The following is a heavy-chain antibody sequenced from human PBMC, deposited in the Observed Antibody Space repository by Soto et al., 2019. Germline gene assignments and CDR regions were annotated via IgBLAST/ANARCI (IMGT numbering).Heavy chain of an antibody. J-gene: IGHJ4*02. D-gene: IGHD2-2*01. CDR2: IYYSGST. CDR3: ARGSYCSSTSCSTHFDY. CDR1: GGSISSYY. Sequence: SETLSLTCTVSGGSISSYYWSWIRQPPGKGLEWIGYIYYSGSTNYNPSLKSRVTISVDTSKNQFSLKLSSVTAADTAVYYCARGSYCSSTSCSTHFDYWGQGTLVTVSS. V-gene: IGHV4-59*01.